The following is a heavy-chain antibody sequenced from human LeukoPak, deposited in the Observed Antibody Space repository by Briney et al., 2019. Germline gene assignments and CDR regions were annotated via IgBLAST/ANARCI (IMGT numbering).Heavy chain of an antibody. CDR3: ARHPPYGSRNWGAYYFDS. V-gene: IGHV4-34*01. CDR2: INHSGST. CDR1: GGSFSGYY. D-gene: IGHD3-10*01. J-gene: IGHJ4*02. Sequence: PSETLSLTCAVYGGSFSGYYWSWIRQPPGKGLEWIGEINHSGSTNYNPSLKSRVTISVDTSKNQFSLKLSSVTAADTAVYYCARHPPYGSRNWGAYYFDSWGQGTLVTVSS.